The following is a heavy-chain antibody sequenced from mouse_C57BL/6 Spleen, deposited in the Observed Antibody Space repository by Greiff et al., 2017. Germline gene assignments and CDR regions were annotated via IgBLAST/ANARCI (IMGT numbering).Heavy chain of an antibody. V-gene: IGHV2-6-1*01. D-gene: IGHD1-1*01. J-gene: IGHJ2*01. Sequence: VKLQESGPGLVAPSQSLSITCTVSGFSLTSYGVHWVRQPPGKGLEWLVVIWSDGSTTYNSALKSRLSISKDNSKSQGFLKMNSLQTDDTAMYYCARQKDGSSYGDYFDYWGQGTTLTVSS. CDR2: IWSDGST. CDR1: GFSLTSYG. CDR3: ARQKDGSSYGDYFDY.